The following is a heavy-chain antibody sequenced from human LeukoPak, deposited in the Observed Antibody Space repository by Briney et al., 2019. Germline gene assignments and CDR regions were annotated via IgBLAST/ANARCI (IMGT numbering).Heavy chain of an antibody. CDR1: GGSISSGDYY. V-gene: IGHV4-30-4*08. D-gene: IGHD4-11*01. J-gene: IGHJ4*02. Sequence: NPSQTLSLTCTVSGGSISSGDYYWTWIRQPPGKGLEWIGYIYYSGSTNYNPSLKSRVSISLDTSKNQFSLKLSSVTAADTAVYYCASYSNSLYYFDYWGQGTLVTVSS. CDR2: IYYSGST. CDR3: ASYSNSLYYFDY.